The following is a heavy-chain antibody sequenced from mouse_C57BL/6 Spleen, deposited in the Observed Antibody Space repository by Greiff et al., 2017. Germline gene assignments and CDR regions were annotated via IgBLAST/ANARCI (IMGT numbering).Heavy chain of an antibody. J-gene: IGHJ2*01. CDR3: ARRDGYYAYYFDY. Sequence: VQLQQPGAELVRPGSSVKLSCKASGYTFTSYWMHWVKQRPIQGLEWIGNIDPSDSATHYNQKFKDKATLTVDKSSSTAYMQLSSLTSEDSAVYYCARRDGYYAYYFDYWGQGTTLTVSS. V-gene: IGHV1-52*01. CDR1: GYTFTSYW. CDR2: IDPSDSAT. D-gene: IGHD2-3*01.